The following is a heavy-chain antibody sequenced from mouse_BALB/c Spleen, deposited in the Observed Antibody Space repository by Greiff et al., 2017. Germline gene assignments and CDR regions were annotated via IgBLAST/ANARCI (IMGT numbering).Heavy chain of an antibody. V-gene: IGHV1-80*01. J-gene: IGHJ1*01. D-gene: IGHD2-10*02. CDR1: GYAFSSYW. Sequence: QVQLKESGAELVRPGSSVKISCKASGYAFSSYWMNWVKQRPGQGLEWIGQIYPGDGDTNYNGKFKGKATLTADKSSSTAYMQLSSLTSEDSAVYFCARSVVWYWYFDVWGAGTTVTVSS. CDR2: IYPGDGDT. CDR3: ARSVVWYWYFDV.